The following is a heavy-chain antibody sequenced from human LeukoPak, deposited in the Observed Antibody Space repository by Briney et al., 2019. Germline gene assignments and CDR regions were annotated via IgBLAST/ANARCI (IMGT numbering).Heavy chain of an antibody. CDR1: GITLSNYG. Sequence: GGSLRLSCAVSGITLSNYGMSWVRQAPGKGLEWVAGISDSGGRTNYADSVKGRFTISRDNPKNTLYLQMNSLRAEDTAVYYCAKSHSVAQRGYFDYWGQGTLVTVSS. V-gene: IGHV3-23*01. D-gene: IGHD2-15*01. CDR3: AKSHSVAQRGYFDY. J-gene: IGHJ4*02. CDR2: ISDSGGRT.